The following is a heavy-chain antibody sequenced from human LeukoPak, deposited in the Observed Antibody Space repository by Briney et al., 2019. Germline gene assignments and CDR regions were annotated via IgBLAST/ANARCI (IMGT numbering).Heavy chain of an antibody. J-gene: IGHJ4*02. CDR1: GFTFSSYG. CDR3: AKGGTYDSSGFWAPHFDY. CDR2: ISYDGSNK. Sequence: GGSLRLSCAASGFTFSSYGMHWVRQAPGKGLEWVAVISYDGSNKYYADSVKGRFTFSRDNSKNTLYLQMNSLRAEDTAVYYCAKGGTYDSSGFWAPHFDYWGQGTLVTVSS. V-gene: IGHV3-30*18. D-gene: IGHD3-22*01.